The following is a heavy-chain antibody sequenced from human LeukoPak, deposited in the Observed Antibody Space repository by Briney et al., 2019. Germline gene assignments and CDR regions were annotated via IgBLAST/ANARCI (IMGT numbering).Heavy chain of an antibody. J-gene: IGHJ4*02. CDR3: ARGPYTNSQFDF. V-gene: IGHV3-30*04. Sequence: GGSLRLSCAASGFTFSSYAMHWVRQAPGKGLEWVAVISYDGSNKYYADSVKGRFTISRDNSKNTLYLQMNSLRAEDTAVYYCARGPYTNSQFDFWGQGTLVTVSS. CDR1: GFTFSSYA. D-gene: IGHD2-2*02. CDR2: ISYDGSNK.